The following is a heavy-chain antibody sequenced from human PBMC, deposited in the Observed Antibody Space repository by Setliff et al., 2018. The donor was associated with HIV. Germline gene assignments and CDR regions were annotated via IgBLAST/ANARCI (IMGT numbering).Heavy chain of an antibody. CDR1: GGSISSGGYS. Sequence: SETLSLTCAVSGGSISSGGYSWSWIRQPPGKGLEWIGYIYHSGSTYYNPSLKSRVTISVDRSKNQFSLKPGSVTAADTAVYYCARDEGLAATGNYWGQGMLVTVSS. CDR3: ARDEGLAATGNY. CDR2: IYHSGST. D-gene: IGHD6-13*01. J-gene: IGHJ4*02. V-gene: IGHV4-30-2*01.